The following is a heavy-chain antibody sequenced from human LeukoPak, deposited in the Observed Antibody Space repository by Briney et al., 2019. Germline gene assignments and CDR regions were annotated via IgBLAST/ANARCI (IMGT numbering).Heavy chain of an antibody. CDR2: ISGDGGST. CDR3: AKDIGQFGPNLYYYYMDV. J-gene: IGHJ6*03. V-gene: IGHV3-43*02. Sequence: GGSLRLSCAASGFTFDDYAMHWVRQAPGKGLEWVSLISGDGGSTYYADSVKGRFTISRDNGKNSLYLQMNSLRTEDTALYYCAKDIGQFGPNLYYYYMDVWGKGTTVTVSS. D-gene: IGHD3-10*01. CDR1: GFTFDDYA.